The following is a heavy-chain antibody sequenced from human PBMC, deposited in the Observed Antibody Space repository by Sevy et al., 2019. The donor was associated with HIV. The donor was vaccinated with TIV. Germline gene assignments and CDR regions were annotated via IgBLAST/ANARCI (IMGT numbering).Heavy chain of an antibody. V-gene: IGHV4-4*07. CDR2: INTSGST. J-gene: IGHJ4*02. CDR1: GDSFSSYF. Sequence: SETLSLTCTVSGDSFSSYFWAWIRQPAGKGLEWIGRINTSGSTNYNPSLKSRVTMSVDTSKSQCSLKVTSLTAADTAIYFCAGSNWVTATNGFSKSYYFDYWGQGSLVTVSS. CDR3: AGSNWVTATNGFSKSYYFDY. D-gene: IGHD7-27*01.